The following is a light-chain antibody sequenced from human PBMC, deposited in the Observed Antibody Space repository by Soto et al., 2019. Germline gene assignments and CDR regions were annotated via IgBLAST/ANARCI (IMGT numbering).Light chain of an antibody. CDR2: SNN. J-gene: IGLJ2*01. Sequence: QSVLTQPPSASGTPGQRVTISCSGSSSNIGSNTVNWYQQLPGTAPKVLIYSNNQRPSGVPDRLSGSKSGTSASLAISGLQSEDEADYYCAAWDDSLNAVVFGGGTQLTVL. V-gene: IGLV1-44*01. CDR1: SSNIGSNT. CDR3: AAWDDSLNAVV.